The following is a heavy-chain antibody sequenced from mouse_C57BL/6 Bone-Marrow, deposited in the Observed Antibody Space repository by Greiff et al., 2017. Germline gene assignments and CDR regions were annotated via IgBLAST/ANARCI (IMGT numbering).Heavy chain of an antibody. CDR1: GFSLSTFGMG. V-gene: IGHV8-8*01. D-gene: IGHD1-1*01. CDR2: IWWDDDK. Sequence: QVTLKESGPGILQPSQTLSLTCSFSGFSLSTFGMGVGWIRQPSGKGLEWLAHIWWDDDKYYNPALKSRLTISKDTSKNQVFLKIANVDTADTATYYCARMNYYGSSYVFFAYWGQGTLVTVSA. CDR3: ARMNYYGSSYVFFAY. J-gene: IGHJ3*01.